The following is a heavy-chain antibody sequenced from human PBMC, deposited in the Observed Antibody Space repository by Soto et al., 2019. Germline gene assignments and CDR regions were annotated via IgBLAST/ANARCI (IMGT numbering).Heavy chain of an antibody. J-gene: IGHJ5*02. CDR1: GFTFSNYS. D-gene: IGHD2-2*01. V-gene: IGHV3-21*04. Sequence: PGGSLRLSCAASGFTFSNYSMHWVRLAPGKGLEWISSISSSSSYIYYADSVKGRFTISRDNAKNSLYLQMNSLRAEDTAVYYCARTSLGGIVVVPAAHDPWGQGTLVTVSS. CDR2: ISSSSSYI. CDR3: ARTSLGGIVVVPAAHDP.